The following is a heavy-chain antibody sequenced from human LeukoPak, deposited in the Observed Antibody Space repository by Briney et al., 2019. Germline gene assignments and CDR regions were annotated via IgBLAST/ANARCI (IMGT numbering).Heavy chain of an antibody. CDR3: ARSKNHYDFYY. D-gene: IGHD5-12*01. CDR2: IYTSGST. CDR1: GGSISSYY. Sequence: PSETLSLTCTVSGGSISSYYWSWIRQPAGKGLEWIGRIYTSGSTNYNPSLKNRVTISVDKSKNKFSLKLSSVTAADTAVYYCARSKNHYDFYYWGQGTLVTVSS. J-gene: IGHJ4*02. V-gene: IGHV4-4*07.